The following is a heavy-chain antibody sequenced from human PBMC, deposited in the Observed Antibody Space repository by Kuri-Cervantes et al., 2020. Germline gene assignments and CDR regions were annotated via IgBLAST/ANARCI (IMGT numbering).Heavy chain of an antibody. D-gene: IGHD6-19*01. V-gene: IGHV4-34*01. CDR1: GGSFSGYY. CDR3: ARHHWYSSGWYPNWFDP. CDR2: INHSGST. Sequence: GSLRLSCAVYGGSFSGYYWSWIRQPPGKGLEWIGEINHSGSTNYNPSLKSRVTISVDTSKNQFSLKLSSVTAADTAVYYCARHHWYSSGWYPNWFDPWGQGTLVTVSS. J-gene: IGHJ5*02.